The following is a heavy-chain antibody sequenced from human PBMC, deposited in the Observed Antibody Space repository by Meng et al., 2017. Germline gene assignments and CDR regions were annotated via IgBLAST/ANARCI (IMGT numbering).Heavy chain of an antibody. J-gene: IGHJ3*02. V-gene: IGHV3-7*01. CDR1: GYNFPDYY. CDR2: IKYDGSEK. Sequence: VQLVQSGAEVKKPGASVKVSCKPSGYNFPDYYIHWVRQAPGKGLEWLALIKYDGSEKYYVDSVKGRFTISRDNAKNSLYLQVNSLRAEDTAVYFCARDRTPNAFDMWGQGTMVIVSS. CDR3: ARDRTPNAFDM.